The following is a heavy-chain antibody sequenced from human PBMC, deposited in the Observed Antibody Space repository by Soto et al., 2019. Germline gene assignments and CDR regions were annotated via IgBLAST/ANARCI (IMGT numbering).Heavy chain of an antibody. CDR2: IYYSGST. CDR1: GGSISSGGYY. CDR3: ARDLWGYCGTDCYPLDV. J-gene: IGHJ6*02. D-gene: IGHD2-21*02. V-gene: IGHV4-31*03. Sequence: SETLSLTCTVSGGSISSGGYYWSWIRPHPGKGLEWIGYIYYSGSTYYNPSLKSRVTISVDTSKNQFSLKLSSVTAADTAVYYCARDLWGYCGTDCYPLDVWGQGTTVTVS.